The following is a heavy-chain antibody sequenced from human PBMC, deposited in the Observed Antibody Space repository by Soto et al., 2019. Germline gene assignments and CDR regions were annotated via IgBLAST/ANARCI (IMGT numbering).Heavy chain of an antibody. D-gene: IGHD2-2*02. CDR2: IYYSGST. J-gene: IGHJ6*02. V-gene: IGHV4-30-4*01. CDR1: GGSISSGDYY. Sequence: QVQLQESGPGLVKPSQTLSLTCTVSGGSISSGDYYWSWIRQPPGKGLEWIGYIYYSGSTYYNPSLKSRVTISVDTSNNQFSLKLSSVTAADTAVYYCARYCSSTSCYRYYYYGMDVWGQGTTVTVSS. CDR3: ARYCSSTSCYRYYYYGMDV.